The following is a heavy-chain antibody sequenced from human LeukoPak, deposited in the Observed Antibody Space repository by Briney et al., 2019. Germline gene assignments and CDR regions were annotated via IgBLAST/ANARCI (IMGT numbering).Heavy chain of an antibody. D-gene: IGHD3-22*01. V-gene: IGHV1-2*02. CDR2: INPNSGGT. CDR3: ARDSGGTYYYDTSGYQQLDM. CDR1: TYSFTGYY. Sequence: ASVKVSCKASTYSFTGYYIHWVRQAPGQGLEWMGWINPNSGGTNYAQKFQGRVTMTRDTSISTAYMELSSLRSDDTAVYYCARDSGGTYYYDTSGYQQLDMWGQGTMVTVSS. J-gene: IGHJ3*02.